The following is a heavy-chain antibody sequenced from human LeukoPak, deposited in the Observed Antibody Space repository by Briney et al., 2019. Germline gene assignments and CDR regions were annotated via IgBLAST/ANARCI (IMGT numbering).Heavy chain of an antibody. J-gene: IGHJ5*02. CDR1: GGSISSYY. Sequence: SETLSLTCTVSGGSISSYYWSWIRQPPGKGLEWIGYIYYSGSTNYNPSLKSRVTIPVDTSKNQFSLKLSSVTAADTAVYYCAGSYYDYVWGSYRYGNNWFDPWGQGTLVTVSS. D-gene: IGHD3-16*02. CDR3: AGSYYDYVWGSYRYGNNWFDP. V-gene: IGHV4-59*01. CDR2: IYYSGST.